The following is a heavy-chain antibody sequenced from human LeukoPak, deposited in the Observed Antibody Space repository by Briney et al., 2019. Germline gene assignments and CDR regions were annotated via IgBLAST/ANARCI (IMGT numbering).Heavy chain of an antibody. CDR2: VSYTGRT. J-gene: IGHJ3*01. Sequence: PSETLSLTCAFSGGSLRGCYWRCIRQPPGKRLEWIGYVSYTGRTKYNPSLQSRVTIDTSKSQFSLKLNSVTSADTVVNSRARLLDDDITGDPTSSNVWGQGTTVIVSS. D-gene: IGHD1-20*01. CDR1: GGSLRGCY. V-gene: IGHV4-59*01. CDR3: ARLLDDDITGDPTSSNV.